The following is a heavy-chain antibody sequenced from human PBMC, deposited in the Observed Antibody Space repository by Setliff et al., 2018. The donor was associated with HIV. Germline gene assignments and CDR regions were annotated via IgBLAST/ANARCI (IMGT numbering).Heavy chain of an antibody. CDR2: TRNKANSYTT. J-gene: IGHJ4*02. CDR1: GFTFSSYS. D-gene: IGHD3-22*01. Sequence: GGSLRLSCAASGFTFSSYSMDWVRQAPGKGLEWVGRTRNKANSYTTEYAAPVKGRFTISRDDSKNTLYLQMKSLKTEDTAVYYCTTVNRYYYDSSGYYSDYWGRGTLVTVSS. CDR3: TTVNRYYYDSSGYYSDY. V-gene: IGHV3-72*01.